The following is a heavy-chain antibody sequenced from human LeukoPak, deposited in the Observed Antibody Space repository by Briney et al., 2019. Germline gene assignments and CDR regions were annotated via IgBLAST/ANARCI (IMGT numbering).Heavy chain of an antibody. Sequence: GGSLRLSCAASGFTFDDYAMHWVRQAPGKGLEWVSGISWNSGSIGYADSVKGLFTISRDNAKNSLYLQMNSLRAEDTALYYCAKAIRTGTTCFDYWGQGTLVTVSS. V-gene: IGHV3-9*01. D-gene: IGHD1-1*01. CDR3: AKAIRTGTTCFDY. CDR2: ISWNSGSI. J-gene: IGHJ4*02. CDR1: GFTFDDYA.